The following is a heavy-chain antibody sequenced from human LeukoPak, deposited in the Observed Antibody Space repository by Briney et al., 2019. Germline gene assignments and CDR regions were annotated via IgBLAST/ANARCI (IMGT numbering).Heavy chain of an antibody. Sequence: GGSLRLSCAASGFTFDDYTMHWVRQAPGKGLEWVSLISWDGGSTYYADSVKSRFTISGDNSKNSLYLQMNSLRTEDTALYYCAKGTTYSSGWYGLSNYWGQGTLVAVSS. D-gene: IGHD6-19*01. CDR1: GFTFDDYT. V-gene: IGHV3-43*01. CDR2: ISWDGGST. CDR3: AKGTTYSSGWYGLSNY. J-gene: IGHJ4*02.